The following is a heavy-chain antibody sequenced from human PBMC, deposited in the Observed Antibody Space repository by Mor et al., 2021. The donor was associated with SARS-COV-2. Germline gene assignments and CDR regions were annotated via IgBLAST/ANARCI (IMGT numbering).Heavy chain of an antibody. CDR3: AKQGGDRLYYSYYLDV. Sequence: KGRFTVSRDNSKNTLYLQLNSLRVEDTAVYYCAKQGGDRLYYSYYLDVWGKGATVTVSS. V-gene: IGHV3-23*01. J-gene: IGHJ6*03. D-gene: IGHD3-10*01.